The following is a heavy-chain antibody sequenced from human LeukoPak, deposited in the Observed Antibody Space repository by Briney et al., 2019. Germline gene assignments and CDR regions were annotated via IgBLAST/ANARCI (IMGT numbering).Heavy chain of an antibody. CDR2: ISGSGGST. CDR3: ARVSRYYGSGTYYHDAFDI. J-gene: IGHJ3*02. CDR1: GFTFSSYA. D-gene: IGHD3-10*01. V-gene: IGHV3-23*01. Sequence: PGGSLRLSCAASGFTFSSYAMSWVRQAPGKGLEWVSAISGSGGSTYYADSVKGRFTISRDNSKNTLHLQMNSLRAEETAVYYCARVSRYYGSGTYYHDAFDIWGQGTMVTVSS.